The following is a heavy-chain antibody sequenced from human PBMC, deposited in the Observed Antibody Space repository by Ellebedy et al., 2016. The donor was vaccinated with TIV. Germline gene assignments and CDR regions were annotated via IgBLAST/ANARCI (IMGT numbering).Heavy chain of an antibody. CDR3: AKDDGYYYDSSGYYYYH. V-gene: IGHV3-23*01. J-gene: IGHJ4*02. CDR2: ISNTGSRT. CDR1: GFTFSSYA. Sequence: GESLKISCAASGFTFSSYAMSWVRQAPGKGLAWVSTISNTGSRTYYADSVEGRFIISRDTSKKTLYLQMNSLRAEDTAVYYCAKDDGYYYDSSGYYYYHWGQGTLVTASS. D-gene: IGHD3-22*01.